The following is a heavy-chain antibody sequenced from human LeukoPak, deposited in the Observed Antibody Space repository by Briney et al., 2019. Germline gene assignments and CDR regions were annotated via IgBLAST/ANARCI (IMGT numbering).Heavy chain of an antibody. CDR3: ARGGYYDGSGYYYLDY. D-gene: IGHD3-22*01. J-gene: IGHJ4*02. CDR2: IKQDGSEK. V-gene: IGHV3-7*01. Sequence: PGGSLRLSCAASGFTFSSYWMSWVRQAPGKGLEWVANIKQDGSEKYYVDSVKGRFTISRDNAKNTLYLQMNSLRAEDTAVYYCARGGYYDGSGYYYLDYRGQGTLVTVSS. CDR1: GFTFSSYW.